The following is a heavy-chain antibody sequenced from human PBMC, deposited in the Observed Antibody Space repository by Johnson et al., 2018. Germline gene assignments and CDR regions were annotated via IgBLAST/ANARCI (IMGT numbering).Heavy chain of an antibody. V-gene: IGHV3-52*01. CDR1: GFTFSSSW. D-gene: IGHD3-22*01. Sequence: EVQLVQSGGGLVQPGGSLRLSCAASGFTFSSSWMHWVCQAPEKGLEWVADIKCDGSEKYYADSVKGRFTISRDNSKNTLYLQMNSLRAEDTAVYYCARERPWDYDSSGTNAFDIWGQGTMVTVSS. J-gene: IGHJ3*02. CDR3: ARERPWDYDSSGTNAFDI. CDR2: IKCDGSEK.